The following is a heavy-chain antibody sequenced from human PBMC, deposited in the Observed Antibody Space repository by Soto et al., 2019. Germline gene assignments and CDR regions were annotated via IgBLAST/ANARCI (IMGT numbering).Heavy chain of an antibody. V-gene: IGHV4-30-4*01. J-gene: IGHJ6*02. CDR3: ARGPNPYDFWSGYYMIGQEVYGMDV. CDR1: GGSISSGDYY. D-gene: IGHD3-3*01. CDR2: IYYSGST. Sequence: SSETLSLTCTVSGGSISSGDYYWSWIRQPPGKGLEWIGYIYYSGSTYYNPSLKSRVTISVDTSKNQFSLKLSSMTAADTAVYYCARGPNPYDFWSGYYMIGQEVYGMDVWGQGTTVTVSS.